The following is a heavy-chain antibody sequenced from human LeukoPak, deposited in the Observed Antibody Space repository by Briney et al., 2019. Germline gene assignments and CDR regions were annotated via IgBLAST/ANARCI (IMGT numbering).Heavy chain of an antibody. V-gene: IGHV4-39*07. Sequence: PSETLSLTCTVSGGSISSSFYYWGWIRQPPGKGLEWIGSIYYSGSTYYNPSLKSRVTISVDTSKNQFSLKLSSVTAADTAVYYCARGRGYSYGHDYWGQGTLVTVSS. CDR2: IYYSGST. D-gene: IGHD5-18*01. J-gene: IGHJ4*02. CDR1: GGSISSSFYY. CDR3: ARGRGYSYGHDY.